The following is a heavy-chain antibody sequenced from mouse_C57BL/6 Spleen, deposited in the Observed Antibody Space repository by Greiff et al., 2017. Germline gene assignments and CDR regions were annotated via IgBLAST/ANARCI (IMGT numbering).Heavy chain of an antibody. J-gene: IGHJ4*01. CDR3: VRQGIYYAYDGAMDY. D-gene: IGHD2-2*01. CDR2: IRSKSNNYAT. Sequence: EVQVVESGGGLVQPKGSLKLSCAASGFSFNTYAMNWVRQAPGKGLEWVARIRSKSNNYATSYADSVKDRFTISRDDSESMLYLQMNNLKTEDTAMYYCVRQGIYYAYDGAMDYWGQGTSVTVSS. V-gene: IGHV10-1*01. CDR1: GFSFNTYA.